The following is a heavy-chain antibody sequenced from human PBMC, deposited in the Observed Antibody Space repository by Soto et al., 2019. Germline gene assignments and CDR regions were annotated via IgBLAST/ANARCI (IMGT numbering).Heavy chain of an antibody. J-gene: IGHJ4*01. CDR2: VKSKNDGETT. V-gene: IGHV3-15*07. CDR1: GFPFSNAW. D-gene: IGHD3-22*01. Sequence: PGGPLRLSCGASGFPFSNAWINWVRQAPGKGLEWVCRVKSKNDGETTDIAAPVKGRFAISRDDSKNLVYLEMNSLQTEYTAIYYCTTDSYITSIIVRFDYWGHGTLVTVSS. CDR3: TTDSYITSIIVRFDY.